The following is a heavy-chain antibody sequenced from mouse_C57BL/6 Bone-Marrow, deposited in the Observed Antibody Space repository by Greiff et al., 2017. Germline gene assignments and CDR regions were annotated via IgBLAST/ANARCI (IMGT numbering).Heavy chain of an antibody. J-gene: IGHJ2*01. D-gene: IGHD1-1*01. CDR1: GYTFTSYW. CDR3: AATLSDY. Sequence: QVQLKQPGAELVKPGASVKLSCKASGYTFTSYWMQWVKQRPGQGLEWIGEIDPSDSDTNYNQKFKGKATLTVDTSSSTAYMQLSSLTSEDSAVYYCAATLSDYGGQGTTLTVSS. V-gene: IGHV1-50*01. CDR2: IDPSDSDT.